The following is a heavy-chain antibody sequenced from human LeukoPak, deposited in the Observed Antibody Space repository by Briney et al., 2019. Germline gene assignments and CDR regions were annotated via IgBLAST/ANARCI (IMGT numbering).Heavy chain of an antibody. CDR1: GGSFSGYY. V-gene: IGHV4-34*01. Sequence: KTSETLSLTCAVYGGSFSGYYWSWIRQPPGKGLEWIGEINHSGSTNYNPSLKSRVTISVDTSKNQFSLKLSSVTAADTGVYYCARVFDYDDAFDIWGKGTMVTVSS. D-gene: IGHD3-9*01. CDR3: ARVFDYDDAFDI. CDR2: INHSGST. J-gene: IGHJ3*02.